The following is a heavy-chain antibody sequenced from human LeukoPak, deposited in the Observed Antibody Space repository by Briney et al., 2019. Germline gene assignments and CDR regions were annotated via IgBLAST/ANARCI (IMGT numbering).Heavy chain of an antibody. D-gene: IGHD2-2*01. J-gene: IGHJ3*02. Sequence: PSETLSLTCAVYGGSFSGYYWSWIRQPPGKGLEWIGEINHSGSTNYNPSLKSRVTISVDTSKNQFSLKLSSVTAADTAVYYCARACSSTSCYPRDAFDIWGQGTMVTVSS. V-gene: IGHV4-34*01. CDR3: ARACSSTSCYPRDAFDI. CDR1: GGSFSGYY. CDR2: INHSGST.